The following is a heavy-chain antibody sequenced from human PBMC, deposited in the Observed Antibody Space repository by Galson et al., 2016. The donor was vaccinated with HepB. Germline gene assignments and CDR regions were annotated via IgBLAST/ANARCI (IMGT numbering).Heavy chain of an antibody. Sequence: SLRLSCAASGFTFSNYWMSWVRQAPGKGLEWVSAMSDSGGSTYYADSVKGRFTISRDNAKNSLYLQMNSLRAEDTAVYYCARRRGSGSHDYWGQGTLVTVSS. V-gene: IGHV3-23*01. D-gene: IGHD3-10*01. CDR1: GFTFSNYW. J-gene: IGHJ4*02. CDR3: ARRRGSGSHDY. CDR2: MSDSGGST.